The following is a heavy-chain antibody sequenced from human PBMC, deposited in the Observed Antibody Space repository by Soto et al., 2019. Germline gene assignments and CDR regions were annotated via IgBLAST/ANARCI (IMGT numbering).Heavy chain of an antibody. V-gene: IGHV4-59*08. Sequence: QVQLQESGPGLVKPSETLSLTCTVSGGSISPYYWSWIRQPPGKGLEWIGYIYYSGTASYNPSLKSRVTISLDTSKNQFCLKLSSVTAADTAVYYCARGAHCTDGVCSALDYWGQGTLVTVSS. J-gene: IGHJ4*02. D-gene: IGHD2-8*01. CDR1: GGSISPYY. CDR3: ARGAHCTDGVCSALDY. CDR2: IYYSGTA.